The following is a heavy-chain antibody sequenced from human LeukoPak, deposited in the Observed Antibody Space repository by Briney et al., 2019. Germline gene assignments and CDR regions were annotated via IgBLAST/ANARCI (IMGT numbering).Heavy chain of an antibody. CDR2: IYTSGST. D-gene: IGHD3-9*01. Sequence: SETLSLTCTVSGGSISSYYWSWIRQPAGKGLEWIGRIYTSGSTNYNPSLKSRVTMSVDTSKNQFSLKLSSVTAADTAVYYCARHKEGDDILTGYSFYFDYWGQGTLVTVSS. CDR1: GGSISSYY. J-gene: IGHJ4*02. CDR3: ARHKEGDDILTGYSFYFDY. V-gene: IGHV4-4*07.